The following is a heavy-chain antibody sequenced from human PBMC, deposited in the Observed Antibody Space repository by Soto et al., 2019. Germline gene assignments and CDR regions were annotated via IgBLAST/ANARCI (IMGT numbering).Heavy chain of an antibody. V-gene: IGHV1-2*02. J-gene: IGHJ5*02. CDR2: INPNSGGT. CDR1: GYTFTGYY. CDR3: ARGRYCSSTSCYPARWFDP. D-gene: IGHD2-2*01. Sequence: GASVKVSCKASGYTFTGYYMHWVRQAPGQGLEWMGWINPNSGGTNYAQKFQGRVTMTRDTSISTAYMELSRLRSDDTAVYYCARGRYCSSTSCYPARWFDPWGQGTLVTVS.